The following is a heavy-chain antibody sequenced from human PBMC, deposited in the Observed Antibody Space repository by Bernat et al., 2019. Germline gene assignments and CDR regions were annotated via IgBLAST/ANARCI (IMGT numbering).Heavy chain of an antibody. J-gene: IGHJ3*02. CDR3: ARPDLGGSYEGAFDI. V-gene: IGHV4-59*08. CDR2: IYYSGST. Sequence: QVQLQESGPGLVKPSETLSLTCIVSGGSISSYYWSWIRQPPGKGLEWIGYIYYSGSTKCNPSLKSRVTISGDTSKKQFSLKLSSVTAADTAVYYCARPDLGGSYEGAFDIWGRGTMVTVSS. D-gene: IGHD1-26*01. CDR1: GGSISSYY.